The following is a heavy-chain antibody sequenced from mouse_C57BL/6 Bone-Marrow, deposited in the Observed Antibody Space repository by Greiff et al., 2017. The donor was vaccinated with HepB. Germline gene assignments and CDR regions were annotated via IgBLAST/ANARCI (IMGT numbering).Heavy chain of an antibody. V-gene: IGHV1-69*01. CDR3: ARPLYYYGSSFYWYFDV. J-gene: IGHJ1*03. D-gene: IGHD1-1*01. CDR1: GYTFTSYW. Sequence: QVQLKQPGAELVMPGASVKLSCKASGYTFTSYWMHWVKQRPGQGLEWIGEIDPSDSYTNYNQKFKGKSTLTVDKSSSTAYMQLSSLTSEDSAVYYCARPLYYYGSSFYWYFDVWGTGTTVTVSS. CDR2: IDPSDSYT.